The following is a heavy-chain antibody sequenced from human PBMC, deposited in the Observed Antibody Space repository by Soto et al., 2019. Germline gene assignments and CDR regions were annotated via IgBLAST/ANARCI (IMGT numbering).Heavy chain of an antibody. CDR3: AHRVPIEGHFDP. J-gene: IGHJ5*02. V-gene: IGHV2-5*02. CDR2: IYWDDDR. CDR1: GFSLSTSGVA. Sequence: KSGPTLVNPTQTLTLTCSFSGFSLSTSGVAVGWIRQPPGKALEWLAVIYWDDDRRYSPSLKSRLTITKDTSKNQVVLRMTNMDPVDTATYYCAHRVPIEGHFDPWGQGTLVTVSS.